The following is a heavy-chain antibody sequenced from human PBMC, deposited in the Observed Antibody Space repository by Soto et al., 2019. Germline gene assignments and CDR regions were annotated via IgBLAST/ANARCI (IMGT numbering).Heavy chain of an antibody. CDR2: IKQDGSEK. D-gene: IGHD1-26*01. Sequence: GGSLRLSCAASGFTFSSYWMSWVRQAPGKGLEWVANIKQDGSEKYYVDSVKGRFTISRDNAKNSLYLQMNSLRAEDTAVYYCARVLGLGRRGMDVWGQGTTVTVSS. V-gene: IGHV3-7*03. CDR3: ARVLGLGRRGMDV. CDR1: GFTFSSYW. J-gene: IGHJ6*02.